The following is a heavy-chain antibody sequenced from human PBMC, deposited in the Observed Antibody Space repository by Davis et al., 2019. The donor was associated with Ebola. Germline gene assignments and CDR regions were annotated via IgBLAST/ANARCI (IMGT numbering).Heavy chain of an antibody. V-gene: IGHV1-46*01. CDR3: AKSGLSFGVVKYHYGMDV. Sequence: AASVKVSCKASGYTFTGYDINWVRQAPGQGLEWMGIINPSGGSTSYAQKFQGRVTMTRDTSTSTVYMELSSLRAEDTAVYYCAKSGLSFGVVKYHYGMDVWGKGTTVTVSS. D-gene: IGHD3-3*01. CDR2: INPSGGST. J-gene: IGHJ6*04. CDR1: GYTFTGYD.